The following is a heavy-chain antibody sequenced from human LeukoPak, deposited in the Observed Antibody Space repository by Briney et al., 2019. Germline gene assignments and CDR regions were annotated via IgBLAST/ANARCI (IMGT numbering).Heavy chain of an antibody. J-gene: IGHJ5*02. Sequence: SETLSLTCTVSGGSISSYYWSWIRQPPGKGLEWIGYIYYSGSTNYNPSLKSRVTISVDTSRNQFSLKLSSVTAADTAVYYCARDIDIPPYNWFDPWGQGTLVTVSS. V-gene: IGHV4-59*01. CDR3: ARDIDIPPYNWFDP. D-gene: IGHD3-9*01. CDR1: GGSISSYY. CDR2: IYYSGST.